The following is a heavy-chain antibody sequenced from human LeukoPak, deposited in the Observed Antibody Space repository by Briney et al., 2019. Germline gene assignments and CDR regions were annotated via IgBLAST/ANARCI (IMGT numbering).Heavy chain of an antibody. CDR1: GYTFTSYY. J-gene: IGHJ4*02. CDR2: INPNGGST. V-gene: IGHV1-46*01. Sequence: ASVKVSCKASGYTFTSYYMHWVRQAPGQVLEWMGIINPNGGSTSYAQKFQGRVVMTRDTSTSTVYMELTSLRSEDTAVYFCAREGVLQGGYYRYYFDYWGQGTLVTVSS. D-gene: IGHD3-3*01. CDR3: AREGVLQGGYYRYYFDY.